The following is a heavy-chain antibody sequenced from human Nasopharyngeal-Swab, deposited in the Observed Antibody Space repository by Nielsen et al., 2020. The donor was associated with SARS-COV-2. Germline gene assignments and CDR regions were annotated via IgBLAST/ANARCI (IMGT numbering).Heavy chain of an antibody. CDR3: ARDELMAYYYYGMDV. Sequence: WIRQPPGKGLEWIGEIYHSGSTNYNPSLKSRVTISVDKSKNQFSLKLSSVTAADTAVYYCARDELMAYYYYGMDVWGQGTTVTVSS. J-gene: IGHJ6*02. D-gene: IGHD2-8*01. CDR2: IYHSGST. V-gene: IGHV4-4*02.